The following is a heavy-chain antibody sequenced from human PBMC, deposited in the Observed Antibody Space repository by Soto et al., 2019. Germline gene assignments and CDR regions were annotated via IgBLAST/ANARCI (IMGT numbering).Heavy chain of an antibody. D-gene: IGHD6-13*01. CDR2: IDPVDSYT. CDR3: ARIESIARNWFDP. Sequence: GESLKISCKGSGDSFTNYWISWVRRMPGKGLEWMGNIDPVDSYTNYSPSFQGHVTFSVDTSISTAYLQWSSLKASDTAMYYCARIESIARNWFDPWGTGTLVTGSS. J-gene: IGHJ5*02. V-gene: IGHV5-10-1*01. CDR1: GDSFTNYW.